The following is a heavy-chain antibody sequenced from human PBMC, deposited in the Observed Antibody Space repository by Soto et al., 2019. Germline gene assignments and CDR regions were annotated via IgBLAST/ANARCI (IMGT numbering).Heavy chain of an antibody. J-gene: IGHJ5*02. D-gene: IGHD1-7*01. Sequence: VGSLRLSCAASGFTFSSYGMHWFRQAPGKGLEWVAVIWYDGSNKYYADSVKGRFTISRDNSKNTLYLQMNSLRAEDTAVYYCARDITGTTLGGFDPWGQGTLVTVSS. V-gene: IGHV3-33*01. CDR3: ARDITGTTLGGFDP. CDR1: GFTFSSYG. CDR2: IWYDGSNK.